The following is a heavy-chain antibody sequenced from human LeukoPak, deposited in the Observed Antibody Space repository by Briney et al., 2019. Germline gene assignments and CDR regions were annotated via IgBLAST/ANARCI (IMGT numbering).Heavy chain of an antibody. J-gene: IGHJ4*02. CDR1: GFTFSSYA. Sequence: GGSLRLSCAASGFTFSSYAMSWVRQDPGKGLEWVSATGSGGVTTYYADSVKGRFTISRDNSKNTLYLQMNSLRADDTAVYYCAKDGQYSTSWSPFDYWGQGTLVTVSS. V-gene: IGHV3-23*01. CDR2: TGSGGVTT. CDR3: AKDGQYSTSWSPFDY. D-gene: IGHD2-2*01.